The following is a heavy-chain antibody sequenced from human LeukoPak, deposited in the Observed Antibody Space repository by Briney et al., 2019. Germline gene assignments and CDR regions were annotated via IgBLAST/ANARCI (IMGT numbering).Heavy chain of an antibody. Sequence: GGSLRLSCAASGFTVNSNSMSWVRQATGKGLECVAAIYSGDSTYYPDSVKGRFSISKDNSKNTLYLQMSSLRAEDTAIYYCVGRPYYYYGMDVWGQGTTVTVSS. CDR3: VGRPYYYYGMDV. CDR2: IYSGDST. V-gene: IGHV3-53*01. J-gene: IGHJ6*02. CDR1: GFTVNSNS.